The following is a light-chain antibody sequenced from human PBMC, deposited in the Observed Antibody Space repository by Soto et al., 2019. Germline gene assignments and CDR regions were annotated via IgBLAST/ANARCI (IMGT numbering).Light chain of an antibody. V-gene: IGKV3-20*01. CDR3: QQYGSSPPLT. Sequence: EIVLTQSPGTLSWSPGERAALSCRASQSVSSSYLAWYQQKPGQAPRLLIYGASSRATGIPDRFSGSGSGTDFTLTISRLEPEDFAVYYCQQYGSSPPLTFGGGTKVDIK. CDR2: GAS. CDR1: QSVSSSY. J-gene: IGKJ4*01.